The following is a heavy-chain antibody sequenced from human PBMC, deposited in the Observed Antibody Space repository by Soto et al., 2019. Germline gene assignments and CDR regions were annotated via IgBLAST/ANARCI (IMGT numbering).Heavy chain of an antibody. CDR1: GGSISSYY. V-gene: IGHV4-59*08. D-gene: IGHD2-2*03. CDR2: IYYSGST. Sequence: SETLSLTCTVSGGSISSYYWSWIRQPPGKGLEWIGYIYYSGSTNYNPSLKSRVTISVDTSKNQFSLKLSSVTAADTAVYYCARHWIGSRDAFDIWGQGTMVT. J-gene: IGHJ3*02. CDR3: ARHWIGSRDAFDI.